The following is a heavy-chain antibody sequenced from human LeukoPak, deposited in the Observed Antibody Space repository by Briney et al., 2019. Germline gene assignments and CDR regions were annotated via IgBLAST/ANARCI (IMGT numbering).Heavy chain of an antibody. Sequence: GGSLRLSCAASGFTFSSSGMHWVRQAPGKGLEWVAFIRNDGAIKYYADSVKGRFTFSRDNSMNTLYLQMNSLRVEDTAVYYCAKTGSSSWGWFEFWGQGTLVTVSS. CDR2: IRNDGAIK. CDR1: GFTFSSSG. J-gene: IGHJ4*02. D-gene: IGHD6-13*01. CDR3: AKTGSSSWGWFEF. V-gene: IGHV3-30*02.